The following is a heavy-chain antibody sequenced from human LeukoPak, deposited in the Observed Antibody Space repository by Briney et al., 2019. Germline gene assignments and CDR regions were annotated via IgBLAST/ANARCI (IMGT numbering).Heavy chain of an antibody. CDR3: AKSIVDTAMVYGDY. D-gene: IGHD5-18*01. J-gene: IGHJ4*02. Sequence: PGGSLRLSCAASGFTFSSYGMHWVRQAPGKGLEWVAVISYDGSNKYYADSVKGRFTISRDNSKNTLYLQMNSLRAEDTAVYYCAKSIVDTAMVYGDYWGQGTLVTVSS. CDR2: ISYDGSNK. CDR1: GFTFSSYG. V-gene: IGHV3-30*18.